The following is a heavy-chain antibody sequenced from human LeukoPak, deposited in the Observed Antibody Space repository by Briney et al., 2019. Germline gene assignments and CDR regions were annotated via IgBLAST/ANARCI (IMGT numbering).Heavy chain of an antibody. V-gene: IGHV3-48*03. J-gene: IGHJ6*03. CDR3: ARVQSARSYHRDV. CDR2: ISSSGSTL. CDR1: GFTFSSYV. Sequence: GGSLRLSCAACGFTFSSYVINWVRQAPGRGLEWGSYISSSGSTLYYADSVKGRFTISRDNAKNSLYLQMNSLRAEDTAVYYCARVQSARSYHRDVWAKGTTVTISS.